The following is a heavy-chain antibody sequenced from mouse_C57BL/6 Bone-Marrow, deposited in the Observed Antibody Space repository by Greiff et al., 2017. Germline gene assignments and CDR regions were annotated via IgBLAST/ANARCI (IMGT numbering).Heavy chain of an antibody. CDR1: GYTFTSYW. CDR2: IDTNSGGT. Sequence: QVQLQQPGAELVKPGASVKLSCKASGYTFTSYWMNWVKQRPGRGLEWIGRIDTNSGGTKYNEKFKSKATLTVDKPSSKAYMQLSSLTSEDSAVFYCAHGNYLYWYFAGWGTGTTVTVSS. CDR3: AHGNYLYWYFAG. J-gene: IGHJ1*03. D-gene: IGHD2-1*01. V-gene: IGHV1-72*01.